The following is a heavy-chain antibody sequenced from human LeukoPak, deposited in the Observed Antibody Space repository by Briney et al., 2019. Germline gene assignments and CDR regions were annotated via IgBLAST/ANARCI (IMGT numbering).Heavy chain of an antibody. D-gene: IGHD3-22*01. J-gene: IGHJ2*01. V-gene: IGHV3-13*01. CDR1: GFTFNYYD. Sequence: PGGSLRLSCAVSGFTFNYYDIHWVRQAPGKRLEWVSAIRTTGDTHYPDSVKGRFAMSREDAKNSVHLQMNTLRAGDTAVYYCARGVSYYYDNSGHPGWYFDLWGRGTLVTVSS. CDR2: IRTTGDT. CDR3: ARGVSYYYDNSGHPGWYFDL.